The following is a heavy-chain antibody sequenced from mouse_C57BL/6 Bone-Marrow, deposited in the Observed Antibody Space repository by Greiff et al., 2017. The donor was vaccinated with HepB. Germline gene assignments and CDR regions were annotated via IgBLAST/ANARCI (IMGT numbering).Heavy chain of an antibody. CDR1: GFTFSDYY. CDR2: ISNGGGST. CDR3: ARHPTIYAMDY. D-gene: IGHD2-10*01. J-gene: IGHJ4*01. Sequence: EVHLVESGGGLVQPGGSLKLSCAASGFTFSDYYMYWVRQTPEKRLEWVAYISNGGGSTYYPDTVKGRCTISRDNAKNTLYLQMSRLKSEDTAMYYCARHPTIYAMDYWGQGTSVTVSS. V-gene: IGHV5-12*01.